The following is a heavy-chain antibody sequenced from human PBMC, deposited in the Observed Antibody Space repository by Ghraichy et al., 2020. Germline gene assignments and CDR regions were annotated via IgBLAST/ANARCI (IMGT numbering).Heavy chain of an antibody. V-gene: IGHV4-39*01. CDR2: INYRGVT. CDR3: ARHHSWYGDCSIHL. CDR1: GGSVISDSFF. D-gene: IGHD4-17*01. Sequence: SETLSLTCTVSGGSVISDSFFWGWVRQPPGKGRGWIATINYRGVTFYSPSFSGRVSISVDTSKNQFSLKLTSLTAADTAVFYCARHHSWYGDCSIHLWGQGTLVTVSS. J-gene: IGHJ4*02.